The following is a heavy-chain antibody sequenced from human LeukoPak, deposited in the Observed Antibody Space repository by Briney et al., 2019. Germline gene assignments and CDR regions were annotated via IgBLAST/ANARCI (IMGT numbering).Heavy chain of an antibody. J-gene: IGHJ6*03. CDR2: ISSSGDTI. V-gene: IGHV3-48*03. CDR3: ARVPVVDYYYMDV. Sequence: PGGSLRLSCAASGFSFSRYEMNWVRQAPGKGREWVSYISSSGDTIHYADSVKGRFTISRDNAKNSLYLQMNSLRAQDTAVYYCARVPVVDYYYMDVWGKGTTVTISS. D-gene: IGHD3-22*01. CDR1: GFSFSRYE.